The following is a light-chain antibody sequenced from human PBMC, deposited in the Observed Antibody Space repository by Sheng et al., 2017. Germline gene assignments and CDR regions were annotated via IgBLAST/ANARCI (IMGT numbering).Light chain of an antibody. V-gene: IGLV2-14*01. J-gene: IGLJ1*01. Sequence: QSALTQPASVSGSPGQSITISCTGTSSDIGGYNSVSWYQQHPGKAPKLLIYAVSNRRPGVSNRFSGSKSGNTASLTISGLQAEDEAEYYCNSYTSSNPAYVFGTGTKVTVL. CDR2: AVS. CDR3: NSYTSSNPAYV. CDR1: SSDIGGYNS.